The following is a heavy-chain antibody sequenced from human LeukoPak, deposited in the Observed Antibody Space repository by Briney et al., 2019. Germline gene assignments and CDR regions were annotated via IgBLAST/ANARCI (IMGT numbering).Heavy chain of an antibody. V-gene: IGHV1-18*04. D-gene: IGHD1-26*01. CDR1: GYTFTGYY. Sequence: ASVKVSCKASGYTFTGYYMHWVRQAPGQGLEWMGWINPNSGNTGYAQKLQGRVTMTTDTSTSTAYMELRSLRSDDTAVYYCAREWDGPDYWGQGTLVTVSS. J-gene: IGHJ4*02. CDR2: INPNSGNT. CDR3: AREWDGPDY.